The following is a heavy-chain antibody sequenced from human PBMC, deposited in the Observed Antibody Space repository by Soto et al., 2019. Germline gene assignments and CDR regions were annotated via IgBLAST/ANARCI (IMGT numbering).Heavy chain of an antibody. CDR3: ARDRNYYDSSLDY. Sequence: QVQLQESGPGLVKPSQTLSLTCTVSGGSISSGDYYWSWVRQPPGKGLEWIGYIYYSGSTYYNPSLKSRVTMSVDTSKNQFSLKLSSVTAADTAVYYCARDRNYYDSSLDYWGQGTLVTVSS. D-gene: IGHD3-22*01. CDR1: GGSISSGDYY. CDR2: IYYSGST. V-gene: IGHV4-30-4*01. J-gene: IGHJ4*02.